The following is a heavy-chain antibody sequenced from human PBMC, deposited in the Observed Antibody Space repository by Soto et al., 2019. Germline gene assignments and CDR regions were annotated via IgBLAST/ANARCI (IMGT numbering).Heavy chain of an antibody. V-gene: IGHV3-23*01. CDR3: ARGHCSGGSCYPALWYYYYYMDV. D-gene: IGHD2-15*01. J-gene: IGHJ6*03. Sequence: GGSLRLSCAASGFTFSSYAMSWVRQAPGKGLEWVSAISGSGGSTYYADSVKGRFTISRDNSKNTLYLQMNSLRSEDTAVYYCARGHCSGGSCYPALWYYYYYMDVWGKGTTVTVSS. CDR2: ISGSGGST. CDR1: GFTFSSYA.